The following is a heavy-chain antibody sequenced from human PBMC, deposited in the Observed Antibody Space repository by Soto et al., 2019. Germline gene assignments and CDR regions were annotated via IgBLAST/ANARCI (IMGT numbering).Heavy chain of an antibody. D-gene: IGHD4-17*01. CDR2: IYYSGST. Sequence: TLSLTCTVSGGSISSGGYYWSWIRQHPGKGLEWIGYIYYSGSTYYNPSLKSRVTISVDTSKNQFSLKLSSVTAAATAVYYCARDIDDDYIRSKWFDPWGQGTMGTVSS. CDR1: GGSISSGGYY. CDR3: ARDIDDDYIRSKWFDP. V-gene: IGHV4-31*02. J-gene: IGHJ5*02.